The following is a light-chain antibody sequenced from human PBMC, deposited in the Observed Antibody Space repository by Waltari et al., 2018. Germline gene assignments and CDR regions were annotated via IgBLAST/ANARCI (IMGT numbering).Light chain of an antibody. CDR1: QSISTY. Sequence: DIQMTQSPSSLSASVGDRVTITCRASQSISTYLNWYQQKPGKAPKLLISSVSNLQSWVPSRFTGSGSGTGFTLTINSLQPEDFATYYCQQSYRTPFTFGPGTKVDIK. CDR3: QQSYRTPFT. J-gene: IGKJ3*01. CDR2: SVS. V-gene: IGKV1-39*01.